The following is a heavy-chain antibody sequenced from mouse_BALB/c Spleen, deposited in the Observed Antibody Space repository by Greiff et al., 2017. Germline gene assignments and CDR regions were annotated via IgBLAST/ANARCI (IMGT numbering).Heavy chain of an antibody. J-gene: IGHJ3*01. CDR1: GFNIKDYY. Sequence: VQLQQSGAELVRPGALVKLSCKASGFNIKDYYMHWVKQRPEQGLEWIGWIDPENGNTIYDPKFQGKASITADTSSNTAYLQLSSLTSEDTAVYYCARLYDGYYGFAYWGQGTLVTVSA. CDR2: IDPENGNT. CDR3: ARLYDGYYGFAY. V-gene: IGHV14-1*02. D-gene: IGHD2-3*01.